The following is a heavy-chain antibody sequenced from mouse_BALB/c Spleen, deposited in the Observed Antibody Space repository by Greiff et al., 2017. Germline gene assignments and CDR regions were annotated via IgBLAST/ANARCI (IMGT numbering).Heavy chain of an antibody. J-gene: IGHJ4*01. CDR3: AYRYDARDD. Sequence: VQLQESGAELAKPGASVKMSCKASGYTFTSYWMHWVKQRPGQGLEWIGYINPSTGYTEYNQKFKDKATLTADKSSSTAYMQLSSLTSEDSAVYYGAYRYDARDDWGQGTSVTVSA. V-gene: IGHV1-7*01. D-gene: IGHD2-14*01. CDR1: GYTFTSYW. CDR2: INPSTGYT.